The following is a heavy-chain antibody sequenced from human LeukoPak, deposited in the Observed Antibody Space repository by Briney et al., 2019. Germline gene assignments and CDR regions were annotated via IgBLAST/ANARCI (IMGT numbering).Heavy chain of an antibody. CDR2: IYYSGST. CDR3: VKRGNVANFDS. CDR1: GGSISSGGYY. Sequence: SETLSLTCTVSGGSISSGGYYWSWIRQHPGKGLEWIGYIYYSGSTYYNPSLKSRVTISVDTSKNQFSLKLSSVTAADTAVYYCVKRGNVANFDSWGQGILVTVSS. J-gene: IGHJ4*02. V-gene: IGHV4-31*03. D-gene: IGHD5-12*01.